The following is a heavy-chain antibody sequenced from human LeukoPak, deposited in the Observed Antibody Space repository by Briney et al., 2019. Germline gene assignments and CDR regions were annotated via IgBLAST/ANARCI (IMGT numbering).Heavy chain of an antibody. CDR1: GYTFTSYD. CDR2: MNPNSGNT. CDR3: AGEGYSSSWYSHLGDYYYYGMDV. V-gene: IGHV1-8*01. J-gene: IGHJ6*02. D-gene: IGHD6-13*01. Sequence: ASVKVSCKASGYTFTSYDINWVRQATGQGLEWMGWMNPNSGNTGYAQKFQGRVTMTRNTSISTAYMELSSLRAEDTALYHCAGEGYSSSWYSHLGDYYYYGMDVWGQGTTVTVSS.